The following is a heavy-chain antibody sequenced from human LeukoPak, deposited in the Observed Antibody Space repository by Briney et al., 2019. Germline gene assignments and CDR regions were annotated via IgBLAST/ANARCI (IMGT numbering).Heavy chain of an antibody. Sequence: PGGSLRLSCAASGFTLSSYWMSWVRQAPGKGLEWISYISTSTTTIYYANSVKGRFTISRDNAKKSLYLQMNSLRVEDTGVYYCASWGEGALDNWGQGTLVTVSS. D-gene: IGHD1-26*01. V-gene: IGHV3-48*01. CDR2: ISTSTTTI. CDR1: GFTLSSYW. J-gene: IGHJ4*02. CDR3: ASWGEGALDN.